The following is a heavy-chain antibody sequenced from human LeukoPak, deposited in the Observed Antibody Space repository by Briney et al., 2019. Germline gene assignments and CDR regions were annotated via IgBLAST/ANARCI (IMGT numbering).Heavy chain of an antibody. V-gene: IGHV3-21*01. CDR1: RFTFSSYS. CDR3: AKDALWFGESPKNWFDP. CDR2: ISSSSSYI. D-gene: IGHD3-10*01. J-gene: IGHJ5*02. Sequence: PGGSLRLSCAASRFTFSSYSMNWVRQAPGKGLEWVSSISSSSSYIYYADSVKGRFTISRDNSKNTLYLQMNSLRAEDTAVYYCAKDALWFGESPKNWFDPWGQGTLVTVSS.